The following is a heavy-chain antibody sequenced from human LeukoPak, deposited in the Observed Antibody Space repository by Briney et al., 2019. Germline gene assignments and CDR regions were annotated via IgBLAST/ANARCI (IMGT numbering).Heavy chain of an antibody. CDR3: AKYKGEKVHGDYSPRVPEI. V-gene: IGHV3-23*01. J-gene: IGHJ3*02. CDR1: GFTFRNYA. D-gene: IGHD4-17*01. CDR2: INDNGGGT. Sequence: GVSLRLSCVVSGFTFRNYAMSWVRPAPGKGLEWVSGINDNGGGTYYADSVKGRFTISRDNSKNPLYLQMSSLTAEDTAAYYCAKYKGEKVHGDYSPRVPEIWGQGTMVTVSS.